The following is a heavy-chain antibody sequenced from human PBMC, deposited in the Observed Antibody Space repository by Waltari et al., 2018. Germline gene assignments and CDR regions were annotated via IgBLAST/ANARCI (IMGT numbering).Heavy chain of an antibody. CDR2: INTNTGNP. V-gene: IGHV7-4-1*02. CDR3: ARDPDCSSTSCYTTRTKDDY. Sequence: QVQLVQSGSELKKPGASVKVSCKASGYTFTSYAMNWVRQAPGQGLEWMGWINTNTGNPTYAQGFTGRLGFSWYTSVSTAYLQISSLKAEDTAVYYCARDPDCSSTSCYTTRTKDDYWGQGTLVTVSS. D-gene: IGHD2-2*02. CDR1: GYTFTSYA. J-gene: IGHJ4*02.